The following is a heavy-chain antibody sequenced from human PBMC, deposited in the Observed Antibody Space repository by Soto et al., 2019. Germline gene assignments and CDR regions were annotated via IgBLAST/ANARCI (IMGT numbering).Heavy chain of an antibody. CDR3: ASPQGWYSPRLGDWFDP. Sequence: SETLSLTCAVYGGSFSGYYWSWIRQPPGKGLEWIGEINHSGSTNYNPSLKSRVTISVDTSKNQFSLKLTSVTAADTAVYYCASPQGWYSPRLGDWFDPWGQGTLVTVPQ. D-gene: IGHD6-19*01. CDR2: INHSGST. CDR1: GGSFSGYY. V-gene: IGHV4-34*01. J-gene: IGHJ5*02.